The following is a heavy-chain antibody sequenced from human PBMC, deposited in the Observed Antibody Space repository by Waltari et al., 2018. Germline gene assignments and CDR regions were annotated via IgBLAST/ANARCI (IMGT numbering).Heavy chain of an antibody. CDR3: ARLSQYSSNWFDP. CDR1: GGSINSSSYY. CDR2: IYYSGST. V-gene: IGHV4-39*01. D-gene: IGHD5-18*01. Sequence: QLQLQESGPGLVKPSETLSLTCTVSGGSINSSSYYWGWIRQPPGKGLEWIGSIYYSGSTYYNPSRKSRVTISVDTSKNQFSLKLSSVTAADTAVYYCARLSQYSSNWFDPWGQGTLVTVSS. J-gene: IGHJ5*02.